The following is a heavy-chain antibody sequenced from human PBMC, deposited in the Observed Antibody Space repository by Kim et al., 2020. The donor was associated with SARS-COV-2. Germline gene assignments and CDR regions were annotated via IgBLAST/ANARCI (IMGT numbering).Heavy chain of an antibody. CDR3: ARGPALAVVVPAAIQGWLRDYYMDV. J-gene: IGHJ6*03. V-gene: IGHV4-30-2*01. CDR2: IYHSGST. CDR1: GGSISSGGYS. Sequence: SETLSLTCAVSGGSISSGGYSWSWIRQPPGKGLEWIGYIYHSGSTYYNPSLKSRVTISVDRSKNQFSLKLSSVTAADTAVYYCARGPALAVVVPAAIQGWLRDYYMDVWGKGTTVTVSS. D-gene: IGHD2-2*02.